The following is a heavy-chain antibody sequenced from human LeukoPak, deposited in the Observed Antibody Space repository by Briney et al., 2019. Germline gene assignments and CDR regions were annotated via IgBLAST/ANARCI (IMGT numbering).Heavy chain of an antibody. CDR3: ARGAYYYDSSGYYTGYYYYYMDV. Sequence: SETLSLTCTVSGGSISSYYWSWIRQPPGKGLEWIGYIYYSGSTNYNPSLKSRVTISVDTSKNQFSLKLSSVTAADTAVYYCARGAYYYDSSGYYTGYYYYYMDVWGKGTTVTISS. D-gene: IGHD3-22*01. CDR2: IYYSGST. J-gene: IGHJ6*03. V-gene: IGHV4-59*01. CDR1: GGSISSYY.